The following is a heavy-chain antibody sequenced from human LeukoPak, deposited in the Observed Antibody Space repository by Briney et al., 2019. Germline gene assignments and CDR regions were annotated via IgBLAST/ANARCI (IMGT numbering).Heavy chain of an antibody. CDR3: ARVGSENFDY. J-gene: IGHJ4*02. CDR2: IIPILGIA. Sequence: GASVKVSCKASGGTFSSYAISWVRQAPGQGREWMGRIIPILGIANYAQKFQGRVTITADKSTSTAYMELSSLRSEDTAVYYCARVGSENFDYWGQGTLVTVSS. D-gene: IGHD3-16*01. V-gene: IGHV1-69*04. CDR1: GGTFSSYA.